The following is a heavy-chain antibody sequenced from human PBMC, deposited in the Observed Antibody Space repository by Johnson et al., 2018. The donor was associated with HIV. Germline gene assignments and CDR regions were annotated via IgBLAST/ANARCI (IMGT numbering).Heavy chain of an antibody. CDR2: ISYDGSNK. CDR1: GFTFSSYA. Sequence: QVQLVESGGGVVQPGGSLRLSCAASGFTFSSYAMHWVRQAPVKGLEWVAVISYDGSNKYYADSVKGRFTISRDNSKNTLYLQMNSLRAEDTAVYYCARALLIAARPVGAFDIWGQGTMVTVSS. V-gene: IGHV3-33*05. CDR3: ARALLIAARPVGAFDI. D-gene: IGHD6-6*01. J-gene: IGHJ3*02.